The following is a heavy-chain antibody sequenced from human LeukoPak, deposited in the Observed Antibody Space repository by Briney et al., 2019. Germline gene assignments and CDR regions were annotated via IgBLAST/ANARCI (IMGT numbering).Heavy chain of an antibody. D-gene: IGHD5-18*01. CDR2: IRYDGSNK. Sequence: GGSLRLSCAASGFTFSSYGMHWVRQAPGKGLEWVAFIRYDGSNKYYADSVKGRFTISRDNSKNTLYLQMNSLRPEDTAVYYCVKDKHRDGYTYGVYDAGGQGTLITVSS. J-gene: IGHJ5*02. V-gene: IGHV3-30*02. CDR1: GFTFSSYG. CDR3: VKDKHRDGYTYGVYDA.